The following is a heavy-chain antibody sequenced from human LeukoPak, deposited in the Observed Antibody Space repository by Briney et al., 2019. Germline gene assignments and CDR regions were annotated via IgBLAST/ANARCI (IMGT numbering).Heavy chain of an antibody. V-gene: IGHV3-23*01. CDR2: ISGSGGST. J-gene: IGHJ5*02. CDR3: AKDEIYGDYHWFDP. Sequence: QTWGSLRLSCAASGFTFSSYAMSWVRQAPGKGLEWVSAISGSGGSTYYADSVKGRFTISRDNSKNTLYLQMNSLRAEDTAVYYCAKDEIYGDYHWFDPWGQGTLVTVSS. CDR1: GFTFSSYA. D-gene: IGHD4-17*01.